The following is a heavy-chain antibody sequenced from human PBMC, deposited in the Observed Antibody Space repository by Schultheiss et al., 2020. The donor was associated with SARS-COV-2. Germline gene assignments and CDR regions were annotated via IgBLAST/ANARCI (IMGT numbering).Heavy chain of an antibody. CDR3: ARVYAMGSDIVVVPAASRHPDYYYYYGMDV. J-gene: IGHJ6*02. V-gene: IGHV4-39*01. D-gene: IGHD2-2*01. Sequence: SETLSLTCTVSGGSISSYYWGWIRQPPGKGLEWIGSIYYSGSTYYNPSLKSRVTISVDTSKNQFSLKLSSVTAADTAVYYCARVYAMGSDIVVVPAASRHPDYYYYYGMDVWGQGTTVTVSS. CDR1: GGSISSYY. CDR2: IYYSGST.